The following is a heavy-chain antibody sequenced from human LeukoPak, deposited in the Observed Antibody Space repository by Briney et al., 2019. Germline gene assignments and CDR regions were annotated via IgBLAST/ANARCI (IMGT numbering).Heavy chain of an antibody. J-gene: IGHJ4*02. Sequence: GGPETLPCAASGFTFSIYAMSWARHAPGGGVEWVSSISGSGGSTYYADSVKGRFTISRDNSKNTLYLQMNSLRAEDTAVYYCAKRRYYYDSSGYPPDYWGQGTLVTVSS. CDR1: GFTFSIYA. CDR2: ISGSGGST. CDR3: AKRRYYYDSSGYPPDY. D-gene: IGHD3-22*01. V-gene: IGHV3-23*01.